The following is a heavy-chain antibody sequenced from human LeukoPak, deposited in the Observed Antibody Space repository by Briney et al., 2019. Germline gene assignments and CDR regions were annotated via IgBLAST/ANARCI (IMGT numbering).Heavy chain of an antibody. CDR1: GFTLDDYA. J-gene: IGHJ4*02. D-gene: IGHD3-16*01. CDR2: LSWDGSTT. V-gene: IGHV3-43D*04. Sequence: GGSLRLSCAASGFTLDDYAMHWVRQAPGKGLEWVSLLSWDGSTTYYADSVKGRFTISRDNSKNTLYLQMNTLTAEDTAVYYCAKDALGGDEGGQGTLVTVSS. CDR3: AKDALGGDE.